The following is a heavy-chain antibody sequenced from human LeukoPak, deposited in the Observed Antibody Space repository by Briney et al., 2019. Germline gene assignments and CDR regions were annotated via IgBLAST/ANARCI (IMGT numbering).Heavy chain of an antibody. CDR3: ARDRYYDSSGYALFDY. D-gene: IGHD3-22*01. V-gene: IGHV4-4*07. CDR2: IYTSGST. J-gene: IGHJ4*02. CDR1: GGSISSYY. Sequence: SETLSLTCTVSGGSISSYYWSWIRQPAGKGLEWIGCIYTSGSTNYNPSLKSRVTISVDKSKNQFSLKLSSVTAADTAVYYCARDRYYDSSGYALFDYWGQGTLVTVSS.